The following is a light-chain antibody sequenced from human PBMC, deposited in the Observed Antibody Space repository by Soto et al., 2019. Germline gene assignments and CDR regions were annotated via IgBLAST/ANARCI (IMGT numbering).Light chain of an antibody. V-gene: IGLV4-69*01. CDR2: LNSDGSH. CDR3: QTWGTGIVV. J-gene: IGLJ2*01. CDR1: SGHSNYA. Sequence: QPVLTQSPSASASLGASVKFTCTLSSGHSNYAIAWHQQQPEKGPRYLMKLNSDGSHSKGDGIPDRFSGSSSGAERYLTISSLQSEDEADYYCQTWGTGIVVFGGGTKVTVL.